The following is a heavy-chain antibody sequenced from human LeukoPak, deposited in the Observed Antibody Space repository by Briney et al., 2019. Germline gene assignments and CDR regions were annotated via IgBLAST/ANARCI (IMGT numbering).Heavy chain of an antibody. V-gene: IGHV3-74*03. J-gene: IGHJ4*02. Sequence: GGSLRLSCAASGFTFSRYWMHWVRQAQGKGLMWVSRISTDGSTTLYADSVKGRFTISRDNAKNTLYLQMNSLGAEDTAVYSCTTVLSINRCDLCDYWGQGTLVTVSS. CDR1: GFTFSRYW. CDR3: TTVLSINRCDLCDY. D-gene: IGHD1-14*01. CDR2: ISTDGSTT.